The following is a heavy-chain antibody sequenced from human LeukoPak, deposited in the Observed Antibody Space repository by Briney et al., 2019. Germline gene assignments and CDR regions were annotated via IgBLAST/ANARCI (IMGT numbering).Heavy chain of an antibody. Sequence: GESLKISCQTSGYTFSNYWIAWVRQMPGKGLEWMGDIYPRDSETRDSPSFQGQVIMSVDKSINTAYLQWTILQASDTAMYYCARHFSKSSEYDYWGQGTLVPVSS. CDR2: IYPRDSET. D-gene: IGHD6-6*01. J-gene: IGHJ4*02. CDR3: ARHFSKSSEYDY. V-gene: IGHV5-51*01. CDR1: GYTFSNYW.